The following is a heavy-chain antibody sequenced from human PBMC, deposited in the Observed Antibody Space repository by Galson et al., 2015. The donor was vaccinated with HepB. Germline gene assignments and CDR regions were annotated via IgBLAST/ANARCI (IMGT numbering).Heavy chain of an antibody. CDR2: IIPILGIA. CDR1: GGTFSSYA. J-gene: IGHJ4*02. Sequence: SVKVSCKASGGTFSSYAISWVRQAPGQGLEWMGRIIPILGIANYAQKFQGRVTITADKSTSTAYMELSSLRSEDTAVYYCARSPYQLPPYYFDYWGQGTLVTVSS. D-gene: IGHD2-2*01. CDR3: ARSPYQLPPYYFDY. V-gene: IGHV1-69*04.